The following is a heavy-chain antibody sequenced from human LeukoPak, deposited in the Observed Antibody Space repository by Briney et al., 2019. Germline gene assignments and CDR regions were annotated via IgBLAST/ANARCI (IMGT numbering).Heavy chain of an antibody. CDR1: GFTFSSYS. Sequence: GGSLRLSCSASGFTFSSYSMNWVPQAPRKGPEWVSSIRSSSSYIYYADSVKGRFTISRDNAKNSLYLQMNSLRAEDTAVYYWARGPRARIAAAGTFDYWGQGTLVTVSS. CDR2: IRSSSSYI. CDR3: ARGPRARIAAAGTFDY. V-gene: IGHV3-21*01. J-gene: IGHJ4*02. D-gene: IGHD6-13*01.